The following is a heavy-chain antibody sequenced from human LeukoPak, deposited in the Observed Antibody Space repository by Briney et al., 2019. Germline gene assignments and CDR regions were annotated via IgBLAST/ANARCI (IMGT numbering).Heavy chain of an antibody. J-gene: IGHJ4*02. D-gene: IGHD6-19*01. CDR1: GGSITSSM. Sequence: PSETLSLTCPVSGGSITSSMWSSIRQPAGKGLEWIGRIYSSGSTNYNPSLKSRVTVSVDTSTNHCSLEISSVTATDTAVYYWSRGPKSSGWYSIVYWGGGALVTVSS. CDR3: SRGPKSSGWYSIVY. V-gene: IGHV4-4*07. CDR2: IYSSGST.